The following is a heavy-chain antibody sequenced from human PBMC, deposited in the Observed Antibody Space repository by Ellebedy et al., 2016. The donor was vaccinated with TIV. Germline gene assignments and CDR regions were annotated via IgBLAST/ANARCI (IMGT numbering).Heavy chain of an antibody. Sequence: PGGSLRLSCTASGFTFSSYAMSWVRQAPGKGLEYVSAISSNGGSTYYANSVKGRFTISRDNSKNTLYRQMGSLRAEDMAVYYCARLGGGGGSPDYYYYGMDVWGQGTTVTVSS. CDR2: ISSNGGST. CDR3: ARLGGGGGSPDYYYYGMDV. V-gene: IGHV3-64*01. J-gene: IGHJ6*02. CDR1: GFTFSSYA. D-gene: IGHD1-26*01.